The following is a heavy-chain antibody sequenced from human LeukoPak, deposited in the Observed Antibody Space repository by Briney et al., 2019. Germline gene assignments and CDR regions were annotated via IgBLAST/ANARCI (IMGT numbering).Heavy chain of an antibody. CDR3: ARHCSSTGCYTS. Sequence: ASVKVSCKASGYTFTSYAMHWVRQAPGQRLEWMGWINAGNGNTKYSQKFQGRVTITRDTSASTAYVELSSLRSEDTAVYYCARHCSSTGCYTSWGQGTLVTVSS. CDR1: GYTFTSYA. J-gene: IGHJ5*02. CDR2: INAGNGNT. V-gene: IGHV1-3*01. D-gene: IGHD2-2*02.